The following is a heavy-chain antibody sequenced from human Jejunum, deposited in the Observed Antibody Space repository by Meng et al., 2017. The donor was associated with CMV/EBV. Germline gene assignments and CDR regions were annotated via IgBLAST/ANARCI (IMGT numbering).Heavy chain of an antibody. CDR2: LNPKSGDT. CDR1: GYTFTGYH. D-gene: IGHD3-22*01. J-gene: IGHJ4*01. V-gene: IGHV1-2*06. Sequence: SCKASGYTFTGYHIHWVRQAPGQGLEWMGRLNPKSGDTDYAPKFQGRVTVARDTSANTAYMELSSLRSEDTAVYYCAIDTNTYYYKYWGQGTLVTVSS. CDR3: AIDTNTYYYKY.